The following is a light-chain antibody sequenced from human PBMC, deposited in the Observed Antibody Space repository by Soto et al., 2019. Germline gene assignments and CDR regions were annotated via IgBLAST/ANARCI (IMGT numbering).Light chain of an antibody. CDR1: QTISSW. Sequence: DIQMTQSPSTLSGSVGDRVTITCRASQTISSWLAWYQQKPGKAPKLLIYKASTLKSGVPSRFSGNGSGTEFTLTISSLQPDDFATDYGQHYNSYSEAFGQGTKVELK. J-gene: IGKJ1*01. CDR3: QHYNSYSEA. V-gene: IGKV1-5*03. CDR2: KAS.